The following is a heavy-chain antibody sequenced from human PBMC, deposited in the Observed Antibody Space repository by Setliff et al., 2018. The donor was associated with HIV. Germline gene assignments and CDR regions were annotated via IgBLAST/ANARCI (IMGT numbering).Heavy chain of an antibody. Sequence: PSETLSLTCTVSGDSISNYYWSWVRQPPGKGLEWIGYIYSSGTTQYNPSVESRVTMSLDTSRDQFSLKLSSVTAADTAVYFCARGRGSSSSWPIDYWGQGTLVTVSS. CDR2: IYSSGTT. CDR3: ARGRGSSSSWPIDY. J-gene: IGHJ4*02. D-gene: IGHD6-13*01. V-gene: IGHV4-4*09. CDR1: GDSISNYY.